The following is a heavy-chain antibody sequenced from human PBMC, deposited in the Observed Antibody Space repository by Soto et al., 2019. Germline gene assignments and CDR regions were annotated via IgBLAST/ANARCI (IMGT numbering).Heavy chain of an antibody. V-gene: IGHV3-48*02. CDR1: GFTFTSYS. CDR3: ARDDVPGIAAAFGY. J-gene: IGHJ4*02. Sequence: EVQLVESGGGLVQPGGSLRLSCAASGFTFTSYSINWVRQAPGKELEWLSFISGNARTIYYADSVKGRFTVSRDNAKNSIYLQMNSLRDEDTAVYYCARDDVPGIAAAFGYWGQGTLVTVSS. CDR2: ISGNARTI. D-gene: IGHD6-13*01.